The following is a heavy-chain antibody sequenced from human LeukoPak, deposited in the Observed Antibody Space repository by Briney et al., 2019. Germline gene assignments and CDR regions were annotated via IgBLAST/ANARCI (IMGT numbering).Heavy chain of an antibody. V-gene: IGHV3-30*18. J-gene: IGHJ4*02. D-gene: IGHD1-26*01. Sequence: PGGSLRLSCAASGFTFSSYGMHWVRQAPGKGLEWVAVISYDGSNKYYADSVKGRFTISRDNSKNTLYLQMNSLGTEDTAVYYCAKDKSGTYCIDYWGQGVLVTVYS. CDR2: ISYDGSNK. CDR1: GFTFSSYG. CDR3: AKDKSGTYCIDY.